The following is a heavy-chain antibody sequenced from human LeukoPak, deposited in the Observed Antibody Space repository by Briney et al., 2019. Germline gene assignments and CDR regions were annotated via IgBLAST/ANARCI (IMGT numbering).Heavy chain of an antibody. CDR3: ARGRVSSSTWYSTYYYYFYMDV. Sequence: GGSLRLSCAASGFTFSSYAMSWVRQAPGKGLEWVSAISGSGGSTYYADSVKGRFTISRDNSKNTLYLQMNSLRAEDTAVYYCARGRVSSSTWYSTYYYYFYMDVWGEGTTVTVSS. CDR1: GFTFSSYA. D-gene: IGHD6-13*01. CDR2: ISGSGGST. V-gene: IGHV3-23*01. J-gene: IGHJ6*03.